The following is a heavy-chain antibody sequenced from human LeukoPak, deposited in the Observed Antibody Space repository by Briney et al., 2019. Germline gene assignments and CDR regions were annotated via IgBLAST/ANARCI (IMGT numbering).Heavy chain of an antibody. CDR2: ITSGGGST. CDR1: GFTFSSYA. Sequence: GGSLRLSCAASGFTFSSYAMSWVRQAPGKGLEWVSMITSGGGSTYHADSVKGRFTISRDNSKNTLYLQMTSLRAEDTAVYYRTKDHPDCRGTSCLLFDSWGQGTLVTVSS. D-gene: IGHD2-2*01. CDR3: TKDHPDCRGTSCLLFDS. V-gene: IGHV3-23*01. J-gene: IGHJ4*02.